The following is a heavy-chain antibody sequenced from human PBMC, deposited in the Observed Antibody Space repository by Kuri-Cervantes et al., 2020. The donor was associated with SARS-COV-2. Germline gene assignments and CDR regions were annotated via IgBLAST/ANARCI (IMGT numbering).Heavy chain of an antibody. D-gene: IGHD3-3*01. CDR3: ARAQLRFLEWSFDY. CDR1: GGSFSGYY. Sequence: GSLRLSCADYGGSFSGYYWSWIRQPPGKGLEWIGEINHSGSTNYNPSLKSRVTISVDTSKNQFSLKLSSVTAADTAVYYCARAQLRFLEWSFDYWGQGNLVTVSS. V-gene: IGHV4-34*01. CDR2: INHSGST. J-gene: IGHJ4*02.